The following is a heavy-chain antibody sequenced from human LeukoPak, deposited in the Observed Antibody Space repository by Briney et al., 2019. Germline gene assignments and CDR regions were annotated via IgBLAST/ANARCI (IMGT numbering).Heavy chain of an antibody. J-gene: IGHJ4*02. CDR1: GYTFTGYY. CDR2: INPNSGGT. CDR3: AREGIAAAGYDY. D-gene: IGHD6-13*01. V-gene: IGHV1-2*02. Sequence: ASVKVSRKASGYTFTGYYMHWVRQAPGQGLEWMGWINPNSGGTNYAQKFQGRVTMTRDTSISTAYMELSRLRSDDTAVYYCAREGIAAAGYDYWGQGTLVTVSS.